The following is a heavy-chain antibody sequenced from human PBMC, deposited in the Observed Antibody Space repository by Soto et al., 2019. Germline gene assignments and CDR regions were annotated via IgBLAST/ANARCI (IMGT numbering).Heavy chain of an antibody. CDR2: TYYRSNWRH. Sequence: QVHLQQSGPGLVKPSQTLSLTCAISGDSVSSYTAAWNWIRSSPSRGLEWVGRTYYRSNWRHDYAVYVKSRITFNPDTAKNRFTLQLNSVTPDETAVYYCARGVAGSGFDLWGQGTLVTVSS. CDR3: ARGVAGSGFDL. J-gene: IGHJ4*02. V-gene: IGHV6-1*01. CDR1: GDSVSSYTAA. D-gene: IGHD6-19*01.